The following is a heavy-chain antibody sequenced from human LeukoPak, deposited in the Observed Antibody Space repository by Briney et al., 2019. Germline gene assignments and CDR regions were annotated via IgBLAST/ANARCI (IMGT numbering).Heavy chain of an antibody. J-gene: IGHJ5*02. Sequence: SETLSLTCTVSGGSISSYYWNWIRQPPGKGLEWIGDIYYSGSTNYNPSLKSRVTISVDTSKNQFSLKLSSVTAADTAVYYCARLFLPESEYHNWFDPWGQGTLVTVSS. V-gene: IGHV4-59*01. CDR3: ARLFLPESEYHNWFDP. CDR1: GGSISSYY. D-gene: IGHD1-14*01. CDR2: IYYSGST.